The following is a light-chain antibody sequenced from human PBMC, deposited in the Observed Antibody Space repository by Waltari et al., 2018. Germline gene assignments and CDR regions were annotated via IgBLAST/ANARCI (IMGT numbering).Light chain of an antibody. V-gene: IGLV2-23*01. CDR2: EGT. Sequence: QSALTQPASVSGSPGQSITISCTGTRSDIGSYNLVSWYQQHQGKAPKLLLYEGTKRATGTSARFSGSASGNTASLTISGLQAEDEADYYCCSHEGFSPSGVVGGGTKLTGL. J-gene: IGLJ3*02. CDR1: RSDIGSYNL. CDR3: CSHEGFSPSGV.